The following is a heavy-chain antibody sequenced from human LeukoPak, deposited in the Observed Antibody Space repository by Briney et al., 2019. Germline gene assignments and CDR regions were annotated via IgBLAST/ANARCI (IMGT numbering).Heavy chain of an antibody. Sequence: GGSLRLSCAASGFTVSSNYMSWVRQAPGKGLEWVSVIYSGGSTYYADSVKGRFTISRDNSKNTLYLQMNSLRAEDTAVYYCARDGLSDDVFDFWGQGTMVPVFS. V-gene: IGHV3-66*01. J-gene: IGHJ3*01. D-gene: IGHD2-2*01. CDR1: GFTVSSNY. CDR2: IYSGGST. CDR3: ARDGLSDDVFDF.